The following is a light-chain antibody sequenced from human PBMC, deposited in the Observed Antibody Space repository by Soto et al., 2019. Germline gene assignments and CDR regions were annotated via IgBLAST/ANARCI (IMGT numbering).Light chain of an antibody. CDR2: DSS. J-gene: IGKJ3*01. CDR1: QSVGSS. CDR3: QQYDDWPLT. Sequence: VLTQSPATLSVSPGEGATLSCRASQSVGSSLAWYQQKPGQAPRLLMFDSSTRATGVPDKFSGSGSGTEFTLTISSLQSEDFAIFFCQQYDDWPLTFGPGTRVDI. V-gene: IGKV3-15*01.